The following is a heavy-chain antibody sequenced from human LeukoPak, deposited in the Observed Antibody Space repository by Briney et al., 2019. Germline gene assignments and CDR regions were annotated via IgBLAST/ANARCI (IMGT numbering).Heavy chain of an antibody. CDR3: ATKHGYFWYFDL. CDR1: GGSFSGYY. J-gene: IGHJ2*01. CDR2: INHSGST. D-gene: IGHD3-9*01. Sequence: SETLSLTCAVYGGSFSGYYWSWIRQPPGKGLEWIGEINHSGSTNYNPSLKSRVTISVDTSKNQFSLKLSSVTAADTAVYYCATKHGYFWYFDLWGRGTLVTVSS. V-gene: IGHV4-34*01.